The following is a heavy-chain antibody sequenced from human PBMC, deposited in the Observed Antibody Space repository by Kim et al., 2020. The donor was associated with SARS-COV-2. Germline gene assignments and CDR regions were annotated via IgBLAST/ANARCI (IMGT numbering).Heavy chain of an antibody. D-gene: IGHD3-10*01. V-gene: IGHV3-7*03. J-gene: IGHJ6*02. Sequence: GGSLRLSCAAFTFSSYWMSWVRHGPATGMEWVVNIKTDGSEQYYVDSVKVRFTPSSDNDNNSLYLQMNILRAEDSAAYYCSRARGMDVWCQWATVPV. CDR2: IKTDGSEQ. CDR3: SRARGMDV. CDR1: FTFSSYW.